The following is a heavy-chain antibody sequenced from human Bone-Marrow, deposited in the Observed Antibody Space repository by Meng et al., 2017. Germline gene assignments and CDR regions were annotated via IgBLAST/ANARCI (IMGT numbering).Heavy chain of an antibody. J-gene: IGHJ4*02. CDR3: AGGGAYGDYYFDY. V-gene: IGHV3-30*04. CDR2: ISYDGSNK. D-gene: IGHD4-17*01. CDR1: GFTFSSYA. Sequence: GESLKISCAASGFTFSSYAMHWVRQAPGKGLEWVAVISYDGSNKYYADSVKGRFTISRDKSKNTLYLQMNSLRVEDTAVYYCAGGGAYGDYYFDYWGQGTLVTVSS.